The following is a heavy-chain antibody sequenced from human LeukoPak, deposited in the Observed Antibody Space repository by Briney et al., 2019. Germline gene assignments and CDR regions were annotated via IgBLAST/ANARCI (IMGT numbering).Heavy chain of an antibody. CDR3: AKFEDDSSGYYYFHY. CDR2: ISGSTSST. D-gene: IGHD3-22*01. V-gene: IGHV3-23*01. CDR1: GFTFSSYA. Sequence: GGSLRLSCAASGFTFSSYAMTWVRQAPGKGLEWVSAISGSTSSTYYADSVKGRFTTSRDNSKNTLYLQMNSLRAEDTVVYYCAKFEDDSSGYYYFHYWGQGTMVTVSS. J-gene: IGHJ3*01.